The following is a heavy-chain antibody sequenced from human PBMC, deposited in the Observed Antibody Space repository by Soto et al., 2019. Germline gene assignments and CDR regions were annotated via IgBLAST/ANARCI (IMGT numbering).Heavy chain of an antibody. J-gene: IGHJ4*02. D-gene: IGHD2-2*02. CDR1: GGSITTGGSY. Sequence: SETLSLTCTVSGGSITTGGSYWSWIRQHPGKGLEWIGNIYHSGNTYYNPSLKSRLTISVDTSKNHFSLMVDSVTAADTAVYYCARARFQVLYGKPYFDSWGQGTLVTVS. CDR3: ARARFQVLYGKPYFDS. CDR2: IYHSGNT. V-gene: IGHV4-31*03.